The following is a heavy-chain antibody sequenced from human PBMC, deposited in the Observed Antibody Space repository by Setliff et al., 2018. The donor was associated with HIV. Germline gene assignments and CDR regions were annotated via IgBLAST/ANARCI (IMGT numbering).Heavy chain of an antibody. CDR1: GYTFTNYY. CDR2: INCENGDT. J-gene: IGHJ4*02. Sequence: ASVKVSCKTSGYTFTNYYVNWVRQAPGQGLEWMGIINCENGDTTYAQNFKDRVTVTRDTSTSTVYMDLSSLRPEDTAVYYCARETRTGTGSYLNWGQGTLVTVSS. CDR3: ARETRTGTGSYLN. D-gene: IGHD3-10*01. V-gene: IGHV1-46*01.